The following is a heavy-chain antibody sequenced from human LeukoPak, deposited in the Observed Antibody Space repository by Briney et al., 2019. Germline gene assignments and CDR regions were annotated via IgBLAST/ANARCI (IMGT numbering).Heavy chain of an antibody. Sequence: GGSLRLSCAASGFTFDDYGMNWDRQAPGKGLEWVSSISSSSSYIYYADSVKGRFTISRDNAKNSLYLQMNSLRAEDTAVYYCARALATVVTRKFGNAGPSDYWGQGTLVTVSS. CDR1: GFTFDDYG. J-gene: IGHJ4*02. CDR2: ISSSSSYI. CDR3: ARALATVVTRKFGNAGPSDY. V-gene: IGHV3-21*01. D-gene: IGHD4-23*01.